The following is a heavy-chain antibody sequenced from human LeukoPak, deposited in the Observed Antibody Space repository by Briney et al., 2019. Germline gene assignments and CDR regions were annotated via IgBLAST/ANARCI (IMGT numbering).Heavy chain of an antibody. CDR2: IYTSGST. D-gene: IGHD3-22*01. V-gene: IGHV4-4*07. CDR1: GGSISSYY. CDR3: ARAEYYYDSSGYYYYAFDI. J-gene: IGHJ3*02. Sequence: SETLSLTCTVSGGSISSYYWSWIRQPAGKGLEWIGRIYTSGSTNYNTSLKSRVTMSVDTSKNQFSLKLSSVTAADTAVYYCARAEYYYDSSGYYYYAFDIWGQGTMVTVSS.